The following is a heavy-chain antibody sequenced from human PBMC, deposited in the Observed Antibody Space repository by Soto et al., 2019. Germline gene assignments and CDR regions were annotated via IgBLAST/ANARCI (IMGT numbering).Heavy chain of an antibody. V-gene: IGHV3-7*01. CDR2: IKQDGTEK. CDR3: ASVAI. Sequence: EVQLVESGGGLVQPGGSLRLSCAASGFTFSNYWMRWVRQAPGKGLEWVANIKQDGTEKNYVDYVRGRFTISRDNAKNSLDLQMNSLTAEDTAVYYCASVAIWGQGTLVTVSS. J-gene: IGHJ4*02. CDR1: GFTFSNYW. D-gene: IGHD5-12*01.